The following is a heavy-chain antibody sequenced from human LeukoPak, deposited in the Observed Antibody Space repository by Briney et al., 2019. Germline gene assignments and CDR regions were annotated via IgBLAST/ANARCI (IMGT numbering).Heavy chain of an antibody. CDR2: ISSSSSTI. J-gene: IGHJ3*01. CDR3: ARGATVTTTSAFDF. D-gene: IGHD4-17*01. CDR1: GFTFSDYS. V-gene: IGHV3-48*01. Sequence: GGSLRLSCAASGFTFSDYSMNWVRQAPGKGLEWVSYISSSSSTIYYADSVKGRFTISRDSAKNSLYLQMNSLRAEDTAVYYCARGATVTTTSAFDFWGQGTTVTVSS.